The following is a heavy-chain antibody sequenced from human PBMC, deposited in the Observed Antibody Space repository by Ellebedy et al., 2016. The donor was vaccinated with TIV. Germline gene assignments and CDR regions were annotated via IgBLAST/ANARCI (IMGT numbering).Heavy chain of an antibody. D-gene: IGHD6-19*01. CDR3: TSGLTPSGYSTGHS. CDR2: IIPIFKTP. CDR1: GGTFSTYA. Sequence: ASVKVSXXASGGTFSTYAISWVRQAPGQGLEWMGGIIPIFKTPNYAQKFQGRVTITADESTSTAYMELSSLTSEDTAIYYCTSGLTPSGYSTGHSWGQGTLVTVSS. V-gene: IGHV1-69*13. J-gene: IGHJ4*02.